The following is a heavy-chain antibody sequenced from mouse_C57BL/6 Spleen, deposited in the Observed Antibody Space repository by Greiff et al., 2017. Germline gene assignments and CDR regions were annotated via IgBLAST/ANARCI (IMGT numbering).Heavy chain of an antibody. J-gene: IGHJ4*01. CDR1: GYAFSSYW. V-gene: IGHV1-80*01. CDR2: IYPGAGDT. CDR3: ASEVVATPAMDY. Sequence: QVQLQQSGAELVKPGASVKISCKASGYAFSSYWMNWVKQRPGKGLEWIGQIYPGAGDTNYNGKFKGKATLTADKSSSTAYMQVSSLTSEDSAVDCCASEVVATPAMDYWGQGTSVTVSS. D-gene: IGHD1-1*01.